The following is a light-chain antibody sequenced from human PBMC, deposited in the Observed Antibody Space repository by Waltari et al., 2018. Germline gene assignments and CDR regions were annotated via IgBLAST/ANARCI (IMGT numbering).Light chain of an antibody. CDR1: SGHY. V-gene: IGLV7-46*01. J-gene: IGLJ2*01. Sequence: QAVVTQEPSLTVSPGGTVTLTSGHYPYWLQQKPGQAPRTLIYDSYIKQSWTPARFSASLVGGKAVLTLSGAQAEDEAKYYCWLAYTGGIVVFGGGTELAVL. CDR3: WLAYTGGIVV. CDR2: DSY.